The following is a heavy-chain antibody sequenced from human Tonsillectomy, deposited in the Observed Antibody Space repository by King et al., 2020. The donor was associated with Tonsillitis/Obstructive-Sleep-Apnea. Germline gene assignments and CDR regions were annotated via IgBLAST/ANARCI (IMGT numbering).Heavy chain of an antibody. J-gene: IGHJ5*02. V-gene: IGHV1-45*02. Sequence: QLVQSGAEVKKTGSSVKVSCKASGYTFTYRYLHWVRQAPGQALEWMGWITPFNGNTNYAQKFQDRVTITRDRSMSTAYMELSSLRSEDTAMYYCARSWLMRNWFDPWGQGTLVTVSS. CDR2: ITPFNGNT. CDR1: GYTFTYRY. D-gene: IGHD3-22*01. CDR3: ARSWLMRNWFDP.